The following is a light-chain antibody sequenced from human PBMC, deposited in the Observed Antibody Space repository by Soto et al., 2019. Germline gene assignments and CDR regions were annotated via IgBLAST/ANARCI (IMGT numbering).Light chain of an antibody. CDR1: QSVSNDY. V-gene: IGKV3-20*01. J-gene: IGKJ5*01. CDR3: QQYGSSSIT. CDR2: SVS. Sequence: EMVLTQSPGTLSLSPGDRATLSCLASQSVSNDYVAWVQQKPGQTPRLLIYSVSSRATGIPDRFSGSGSGTDFTLTISRLEPEDFAMYYCQQYGSSSITFGQGTRLEIK.